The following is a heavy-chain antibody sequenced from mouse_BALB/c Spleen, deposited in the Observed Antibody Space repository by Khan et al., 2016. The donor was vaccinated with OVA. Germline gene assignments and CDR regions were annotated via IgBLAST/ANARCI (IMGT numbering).Heavy chain of an antibody. D-gene: IGHD2-3*01. CDR1: GFSLTSYG. CDR3: ARWFDGYSSLYAMDY. J-gene: IGHJ4*01. Sequence: VQLKQSGPGLVAPSQSLSITYTVSGFSLTSYGVHWVRQPPGKGLEWLVVIWSDGNTNYNSVLKSRLSISKDNSKSQVFLKMNSLQTDDTAIYYCARWFDGYSSLYAMDYWGQGTSVTVSS. CDR2: IWSDGNT. V-gene: IGHV2-6*02.